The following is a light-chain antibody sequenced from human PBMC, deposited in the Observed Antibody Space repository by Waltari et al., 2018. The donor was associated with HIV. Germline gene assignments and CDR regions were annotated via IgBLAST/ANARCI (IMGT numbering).Light chain of an antibody. CDR3: SSYTTSSTVV. CDR2: EVS. J-gene: IGLJ3*02. CDR1: SSDVGGYNY. V-gene: IGLV2-14*01. Sequence: QSALTQPASVSGSPGQSIAISCTGASSDVGGYNYVSWYQQHPGKAPKLLIYEVSKRPSGVSKRFSGSKSGNTASLTISGRQAEDEADYYCSSYTTSSTVVFGGGTKLTVL.